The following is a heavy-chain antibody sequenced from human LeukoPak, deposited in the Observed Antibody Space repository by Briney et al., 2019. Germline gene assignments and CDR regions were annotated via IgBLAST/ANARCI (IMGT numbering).Heavy chain of an antibody. CDR1: GGSISGYY. Sequence: SETLSLTCTVSGGSISGYYWSWIRQPPGKGLEWIGYIYYSGSTSYNPSLKSRVTISVDTSKNQFSLKLSSVTAADTAVYYCARVDPDSSSTLEVFDYWGQGTLVTVSS. D-gene: IGHD6-6*01. CDR2: IYYSGST. J-gene: IGHJ4*02. V-gene: IGHV4-59*01. CDR3: ARVDPDSSSTLEVFDY.